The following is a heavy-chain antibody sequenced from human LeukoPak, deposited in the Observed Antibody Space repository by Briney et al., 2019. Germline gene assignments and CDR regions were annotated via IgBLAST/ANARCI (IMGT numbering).Heavy chain of an antibody. D-gene: IGHD5-18*01. CDR1: GGSISSYY. CDR2: IYYSGST. CDR3: ARVRGYSYGYDP. J-gene: IGHJ5*02. V-gene: IGHV4-59*01. Sequence: SETLSLTCTVSGGSISSYYWSWIRQPPGQGLEWIGYIYYSGSTNYDPSLKSRVAISVDTSKNQFSLKLSSVTAADTAVYYCARVRGYSYGYDPWGQGTMVTVSS.